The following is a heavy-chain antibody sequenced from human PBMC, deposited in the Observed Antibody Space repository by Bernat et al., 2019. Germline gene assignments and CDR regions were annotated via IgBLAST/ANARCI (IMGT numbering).Heavy chain of an antibody. D-gene: IGHD3-9*01. CDR1: GFTFSSYS. J-gene: IGHJ3*02. CDR2: ISISSTYI. Sequence: EVQLVESGGGLVRPGGSLRLSCAASGFTFSSYSMNWVRQAPGEGLGWVSSISISSTYIYYADSGMGRFTISRDNAKNSLYLQMSSLRAEDTAVYYCARNYDVLSGYYNAFDIWGQGTMVTVSS. V-gene: IGHV3-21*01. CDR3: ARNYDVLSGYYNAFDI.